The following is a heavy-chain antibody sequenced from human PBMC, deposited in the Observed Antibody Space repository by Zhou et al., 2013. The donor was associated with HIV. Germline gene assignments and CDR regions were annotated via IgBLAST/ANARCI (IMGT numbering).Heavy chain of an antibody. J-gene: IGHJ4*02. CDR1: GYAFVDYG. CDR3: ASSSSWPGGLYYFDY. Sequence: QVHLVQSDSEVKRPGDSVTISCNASGYAFVDYGISWVRQAPGQGLEWMGGIIPIFGTANYAQKFQGRVTITADESTSTAYMELSSLRSEDTAVYYCASSSSWPGGLYYFDYWGQGTLVTVSS. V-gene: IGHV1-69*13. D-gene: IGHD6-13*01. CDR2: IIPIFGTA.